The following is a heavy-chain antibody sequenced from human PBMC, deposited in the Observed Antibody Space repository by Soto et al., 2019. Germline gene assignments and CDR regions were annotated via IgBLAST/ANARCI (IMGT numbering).Heavy chain of an antibody. V-gene: IGHV2-5*02. D-gene: IGHD2-15*01. J-gene: IGHJ6*02. CDR3: AYLPCSGGSCYWFSFSGMDV. Sequence: QITLKESGPTLVKPTQTLTLTCTSSGISLSTSGVGVAWIRQPPGKALEWLALICWDDDKRYRPSLESRLTITKDTSKNQVVLTMTNMDSVDTATYYCAYLPCSGGSCYWFSFSGMDVWGQGATVSVSS. CDR1: GISLSTSGVG. CDR2: ICWDDDK.